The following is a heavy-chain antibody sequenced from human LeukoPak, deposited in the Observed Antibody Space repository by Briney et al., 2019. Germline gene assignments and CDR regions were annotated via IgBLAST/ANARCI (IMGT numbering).Heavy chain of an antibody. CDR2: ISGSGGST. CDR1: GFTFSSYA. J-gene: IGHJ4*02. V-gene: IGHV3-23*01. Sequence: PGRSLRLSCTASGFTFSSYAMSWVRQAPGKGLEWVSAISGSGGSTYYADSVKGRFTISRDNSKNTLYLQMNSPRAEDTAVYYCAKGPYDFWSGYYWLYWGQGTLVTVSS. D-gene: IGHD3-3*01. CDR3: AKGPYDFWSGYYWLY.